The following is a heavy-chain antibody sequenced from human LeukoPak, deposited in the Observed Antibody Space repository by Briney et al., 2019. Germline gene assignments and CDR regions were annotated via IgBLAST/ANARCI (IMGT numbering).Heavy chain of an antibody. CDR1: XSSYX. CDR2: ISSSSSYI. J-gene: IGHJ4*02. Sequence: XSSYXMKWVRQAPGKGLEWVSSISSSSSYIYYADSVKGRFTISRDNAKNSLYLQMNSLRAEDTAVYYCARAIVVVPAAPVDYWGQGTLVTVSS. CDR3: ARAIVVVPAAPVDY. D-gene: IGHD2-2*01. V-gene: IGHV3-21*01.